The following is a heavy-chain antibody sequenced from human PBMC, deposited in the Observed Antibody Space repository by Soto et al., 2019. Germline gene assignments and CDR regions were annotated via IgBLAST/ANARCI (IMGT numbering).Heavy chain of an antibody. CDR2: IKSKTDGGTT. CDR3: TTEVKDDLWSGYRFDY. D-gene: IGHD3-3*01. J-gene: IGHJ4*02. CDR1: GFTFSNAW. Sequence: PVGSLRLSCAASGFTFSNAWMSWVRRAPGKGLEWVGRIKSKTDGGTTDYAAPVKGRFTISRDDSKNTLYLQMNSLKTEDTAVYYCTTEVKDDLWSGYRFDYWGQGTLVTVSS. V-gene: IGHV3-15*01.